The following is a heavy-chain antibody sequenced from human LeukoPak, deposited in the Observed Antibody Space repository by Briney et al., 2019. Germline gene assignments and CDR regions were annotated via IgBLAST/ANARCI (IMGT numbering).Heavy chain of an antibody. CDR3: ARSSYSSSSSV. V-gene: IGHV3-7*03. CDR2: INSDGSEG. Sequence: GGSLRLSCAVSGFTFSGFWMSWSRQAPGKGLEWVASINSDGSEGYYAEVVKGRFTISRDNAKNSLYLQINSLRAEDTAVYYCARSSYSSSSSVWGQGTMVTVSS. CDR1: GFTFSGFW. J-gene: IGHJ3*01. D-gene: IGHD6-6*01.